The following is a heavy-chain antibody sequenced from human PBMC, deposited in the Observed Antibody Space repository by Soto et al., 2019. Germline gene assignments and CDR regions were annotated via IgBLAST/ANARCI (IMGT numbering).Heavy chain of an antibody. CDR3: AGTTSHYWYYMDV. CDR1: GDSVSSNSAA. CDR2: TYYKSRWYN. V-gene: IGHV6-1*01. Sequence: QVQLQESGPGLVKPSQTLSLTCAISGDSVSSNSAAWNWIRQSPSRGLEWLGRTYYKSRWYNDYAVSVRSRITVNPDTSKNQFSLQLTSVTPEDTAVYYCAGTTSHYWYYMDVWGKGTTVTVSS. D-gene: IGHD1-7*01. J-gene: IGHJ6*03.